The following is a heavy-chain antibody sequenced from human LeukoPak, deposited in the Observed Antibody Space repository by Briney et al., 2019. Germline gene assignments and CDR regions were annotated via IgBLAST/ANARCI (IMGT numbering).Heavy chain of an antibody. CDR3: ARDSSSWIYYYYYYMGV. J-gene: IGHJ6*03. CDR2: IKQDGSEK. CDR1: GFTFSSYW. Sequence: GGSLRLSCAASGFTFSSYWMSWVRQAPGKGLEWVANIKQDGSEKYYVDSVKGRFTISRDNAKNSLYLQMNNLRAEDTAVYYCARDSSSWIYYYYYYMGVWGKGTTVTVSS. V-gene: IGHV3-7*01. D-gene: IGHD6-13*01.